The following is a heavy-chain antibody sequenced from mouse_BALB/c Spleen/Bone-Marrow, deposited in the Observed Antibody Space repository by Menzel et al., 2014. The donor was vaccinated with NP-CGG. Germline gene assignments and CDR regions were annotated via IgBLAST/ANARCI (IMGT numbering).Heavy chain of an antibody. CDR2: TSSGGSYT. Sequence: EVELEESGGGLVKPGGSLKLSCAASGFTFSSYTMPWVRQTPEKRLEWVATTSSGGSYTYYPDSVKGRFTISRDNAKNTLYLQMSSLKSEDTAMYYCTRDDYDGAWFAYWGQGTLVTVSA. CDR3: TRDDYDGAWFAY. CDR1: GFTFSSYT. V-gene: IGHV5-6-4*01. J-gene: IGHJ3*01. D-gene: IGHD2-4*01.